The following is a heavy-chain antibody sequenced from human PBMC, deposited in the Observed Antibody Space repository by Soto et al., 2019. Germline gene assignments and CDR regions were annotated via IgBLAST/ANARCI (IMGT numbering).Heavy chain of an antibody. V-gene: IGHV6-1*01. CDR3: VRLIGNSWLDY. Sequence: QVQLQQSGPGLVKPSQTLPLACAISGDSVSSNSVTWNWIRQSPSRGLEWLGRTYYRSKWYNDYAVSVESRITINADTSKNQFFLQLNSVIPEDTAVYYCVRLIGNSWLDYWGQGTLVTVSS. CDR1: GDSVSSNSVT. J-gene: IGHJ4*02. D-gene: IGHD6-13*01. CDR2: TYYRSKWYN.